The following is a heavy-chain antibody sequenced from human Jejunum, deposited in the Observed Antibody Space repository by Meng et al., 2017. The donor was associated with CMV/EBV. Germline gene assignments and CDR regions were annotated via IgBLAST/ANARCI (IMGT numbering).Heavy chain of an antibody. CDR1: GFTFSNYA. V-gene: IGHV3-23*01. CDR3: AKDPSREEA. D-gene: IGHD5-24*01. CDR2: ITTSGDAT. J-gene: IGHJ5*02. Sequence: EVRLLVSGGGLVQPGESLRLSFAAFGFTFSNYAMSWVRQAPGKGLEWVSTITTSGDATYYADSVRGRFTISRDNSKNTLNLQMNSLRAEDTAVYYCAKDPSREEAWGQGTLVTVSS.